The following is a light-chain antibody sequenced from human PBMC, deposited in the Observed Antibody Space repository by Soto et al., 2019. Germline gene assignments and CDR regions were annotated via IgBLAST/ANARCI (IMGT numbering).Light chain of an antibody. CDR2: WAS. CDR3: QQYESTPPT. J-gene: IGKJ2*01. CDR1: KSVLYSSNNKNY. V-gene: IGKV4-1*01. Sequence: DIVMTQSPDSLAVSLGEWATINCKSSKSVLYSSNNKNYLAWYQQRPGQTPKLLIYWASTRESGVPDRFSGSGSGKDFTLTITRLQAEDVAVYYCQQYESTPPTFGQGTKLEIK.